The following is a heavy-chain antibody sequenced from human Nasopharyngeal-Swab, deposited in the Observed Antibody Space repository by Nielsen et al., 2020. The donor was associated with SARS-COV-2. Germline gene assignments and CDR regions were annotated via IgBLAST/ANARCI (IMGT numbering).Heavy chain of an antibody. D-gene: IGHD6-13*01. V-gene: IGHV4-59*01. Sequence: RQAPGKGLEWIGYIYYSGSTNYNPSLKSRVTISVDTSKNQFSLKLSSVTAADTAVYYCARVVSSSRGDYYYGMDVWGQGTTVTV. CDR3: ARVVSSSRGDYYYGMDV. J-gene: IGHJ6*02. CDR2: IYYSGST.